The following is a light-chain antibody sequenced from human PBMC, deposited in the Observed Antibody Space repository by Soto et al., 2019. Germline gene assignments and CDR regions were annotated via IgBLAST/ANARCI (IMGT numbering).Light chain of an antibody. CDR1: SSDVGSYNY. Sequence: QSALTQPASVSGSPGQSITISCTGTSSDVGSYNYVSWYQQHPGKAPKLMIYEVSNRPSGVSDRFSGSKSGNTTSLTISGLQADDEADYYCSSYTSTATRVFGGGTKMTVL. CDR2: EVS. CDR3: SSYTSTATRV. V-gene: IGLV2-14*01. J-gene: IGLJ3*02.